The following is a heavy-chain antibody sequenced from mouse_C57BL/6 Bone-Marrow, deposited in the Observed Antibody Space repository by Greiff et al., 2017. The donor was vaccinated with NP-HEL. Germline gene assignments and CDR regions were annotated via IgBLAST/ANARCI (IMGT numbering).Heavy chain of an antibody. D-gene: IGHD1-1*01. CDR3: ARQGYYYGSRYYAMDY. CDR1: GFTFSDYY. V-gene: IGHV5-12*01. Sequence: EVKLVESGGGLVQPGGSLKLSCAASGFTFSDYYMYWVRQTPEKRLEWVAYISNGGGSTYYPDTVKGRFTISRDNAKNTLYLQMSRLKSEDTAMYYCARQGYYYGSRYYAMDYWGQGTSVTVSS. CDR2: ISNGGGST. J-gene: IGHJ4*01.